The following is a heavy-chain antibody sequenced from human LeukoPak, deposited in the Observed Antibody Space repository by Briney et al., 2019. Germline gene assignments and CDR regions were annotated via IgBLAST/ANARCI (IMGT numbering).Heavy chain of an antibody. CDR3: ARDRRGEKDFDV. CDR1: GISASNDY. CDR2: IYADGYT. Sequence: AGGSLRLSCAASGISASNDYMSWVRQAPGKGLEWVSAIYADGYTRDAASVKGRFSISRHNSKNTVYLQMDNLRPEDTAVYYCARDRRGEKDFDVWGPGTMVTVSS. V-gene: IGHV3-53*04. J-gene: IGHJ3*01.